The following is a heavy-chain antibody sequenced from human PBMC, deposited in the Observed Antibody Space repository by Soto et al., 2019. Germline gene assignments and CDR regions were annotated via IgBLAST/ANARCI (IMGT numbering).Heavy chain of an antibody. CDR3: VRARLLSSFDDMYV. D-gene: IGHD3-10*01. CDR2: ITSSSGHT. J-gene: IGHJ6*01. V-gene: IGHV3-21*01. Sequence: PGGSLRLSCEASGFTLTTYPMNWLRQASGKGLEWVSSITSSSGHTYYADSVKGRLTISRDNARKSLYLQMNSLRAEDTAVYYCVRARLLSSFDDMYVWGEGTTVAVSS. CDR1: GFTLTTYP.